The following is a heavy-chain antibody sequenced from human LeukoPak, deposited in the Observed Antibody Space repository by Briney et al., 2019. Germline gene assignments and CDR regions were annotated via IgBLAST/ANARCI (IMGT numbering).Heavy chain of an antibody. V-gene: IGHV4-31*03. D-gene: IGHD2-2*01. J-gene: IGHJ3*02. Sequence: PSQTLSLTCTVSGGSISSGGYYWSWIRQHPGKGLEWIGYIYYSGSTYYNPSLKSRVTISVDTSKNQFSLKLSSVTAAGTAVYYCAREYCSSTSCYARPGFDIWGQGTMVTLSS. CDR1: GGSISSGGYY. CDR2: IYYSGST. CDR3: AREYCSSTSCYARPGFDI.